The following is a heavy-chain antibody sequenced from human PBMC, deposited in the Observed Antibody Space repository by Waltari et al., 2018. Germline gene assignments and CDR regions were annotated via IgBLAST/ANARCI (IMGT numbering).Heavy chain of an antibody. D-gene: IGHD3-10*02. CDR2: ISGSGGST. CDR1: GFTFSSFA. Sequence: EVQLLESGGGLVQPGGSLRLSCEASGFTFSSFAMSWVRQAPVTGLEGVSAISGSGGSTYYADSVKGRFTISRDNSKNTLYLQMNSLRAEDTAVYYCAKEVCFPDWFDPWGQGTLVTVST. V-gene: IGHV3-23*01. J-gene: IGHJ5*02. CDR3: AKEVCFPDWFDP.